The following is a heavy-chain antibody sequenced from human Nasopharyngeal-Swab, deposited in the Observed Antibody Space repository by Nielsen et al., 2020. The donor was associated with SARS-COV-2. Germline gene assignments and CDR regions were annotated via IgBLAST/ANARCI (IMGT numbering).Heavy chain of an antibody. V-gene: IGHV3-23*01. CDR2: ISGSGGST. D-gene: IGHD2-2*01. CDR3: ARDGRNGYCSSTSCYFVYYFDY. Sequence: WIRQPPGKGLEWVSAISGSGGSTYSADFVKGRFTISRDNSKNTLYLQMNSLRAEDTAVYYCARDGRNGYCSSTSCYFVYYFDYWGQGTLVTVSS. J-gene: IGHJ4*02.